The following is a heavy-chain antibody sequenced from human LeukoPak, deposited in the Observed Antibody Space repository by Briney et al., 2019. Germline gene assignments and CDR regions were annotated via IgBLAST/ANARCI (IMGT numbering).Heavy chain of an antibody. J-gene: IGHJ6*04. D-gene: IGHD2-2*01. CDR3: ARYCSSTSCYPSGYYYYGMDV. Sequence: PSETLSLTCTVSGCSISSGGYYWSWIRQHPGKGLEWIGYMYYSGSTYYNRSLKSRVTISVDTSKNQFSLKLSSVTAADTAVYYCARYCSSTSCYPSGYYYYGMDVWGKGTTVTVSS. V-gene: IGHV4-31*03. CDR2: MYYSGST. CDR1: GCSISSGGYY.